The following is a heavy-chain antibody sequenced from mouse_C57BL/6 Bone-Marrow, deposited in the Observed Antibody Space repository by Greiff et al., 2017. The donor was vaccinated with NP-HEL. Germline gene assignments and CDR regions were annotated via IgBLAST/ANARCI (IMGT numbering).Heavy chain of an antibody. D-gene: IGHD1-1*01. CDR2: IYPGSGNT. CDR3: ARNPLYYYGSSLFDY. CDR1: GYTFTDYY. J-gene: IGHJ2*01. V-gene: IGHV1-76*01. Sequence: VKVVESGAELVRPGASVKLSCKASGYTFTDYYINWVKQRPGQGLEWIARIYPGSGNTYYNEKFKGKATLTAEKSSSTAYMQLSSLTSEDSAVYFCARNPLYYYGSSLFDYWGQGTTLTVSS.